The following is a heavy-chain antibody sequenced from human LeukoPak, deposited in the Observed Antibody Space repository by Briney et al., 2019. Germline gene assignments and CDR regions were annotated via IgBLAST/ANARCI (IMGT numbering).Heavy chain of an antibody. D-gene: IGHD6-19*01. CDR1: GGSINSHF. CDR2: IHSTGNP. CDR3: ARAWYPNTVGWYFDF. V-gene: IGHV4-4*07. J-gene: IGHJ4*02. Sequence: PSETLSLTCTISGGSINSHFASWIWQPAGKGLEWVGRIHSTGNPTYNPSLRSLVTMSVDTSKNRFSLKLRSVTVADTAVYYCARAWYPNTVGWYFDFWGQGTLVTVSS.